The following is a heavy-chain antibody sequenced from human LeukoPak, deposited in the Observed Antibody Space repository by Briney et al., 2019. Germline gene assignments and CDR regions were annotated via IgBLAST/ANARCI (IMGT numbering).Heavy chain of an antibody. CDR2: ISGSGGST. Sequence: PGGSLRLSCAASGFTFSSYAMSWVRQAPGKGLEWVSAISGSGGSTYYADSVKGRFTISRDNSKNTLYLHMNSLRAEDTAVYYCASPFGHIVIVPAARTFDYWGQGTLVTVSS. J-gene: IGHJ4*02. V-gene: IGHV3-23*01. CDR1: GFTFSSYA. D-gene: IGHD2-2*01. CDR3: ASPFGHIVIVPAARTFDY.